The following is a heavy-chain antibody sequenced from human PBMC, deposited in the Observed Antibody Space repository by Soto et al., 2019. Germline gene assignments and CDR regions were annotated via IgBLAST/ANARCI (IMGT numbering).Heavy chain of an antibody. CDR3: ARGSGWYASDY. Sequence: PWETLSLTCAVYGGSFSGYYWSWIRQPPGKGLEWIGEINHSGSTNYNPSLKSRVTISVDTSKNQFSLKLSSVTAADTAVYYCARGSGWYASDYWGQGTLVTVSS. V-gene: IGHV4-34*01. J-gene: IGHJ4*02. CDR2: INHSGST. CDR1: GGSFSGYY. D-gene: IGHD6-19*01.